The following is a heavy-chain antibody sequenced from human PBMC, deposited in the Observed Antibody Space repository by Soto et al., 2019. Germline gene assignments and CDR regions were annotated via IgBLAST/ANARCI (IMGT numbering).Heavy chain of an antibody. V-gene: IGHV3-23*01. CDR3: AKSFCSSSSCFFLWVDP. CDR1: GFTLSNYA. CDR2: ISGTGVPT. D-gene: IGHD2-2*01. J-gene: IGHJ5*02. Sequence: PGGSLRLSCAASGFTLSNYAMSWVRQAPGKGLECISLISGTGVPTLYAESVKGRFSVSRDNSKDTLFLEMNNLGVDDTAMYYCAKSFCSSSSCFFLWVDPWGPGTLVTVSS.